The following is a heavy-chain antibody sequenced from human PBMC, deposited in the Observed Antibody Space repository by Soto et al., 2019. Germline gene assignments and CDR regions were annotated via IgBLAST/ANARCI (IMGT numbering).Heavy chain of an antibody. CDR3: ARVGSGWYHFYY. J-gene: IGHJ4*02. CDR1: GFTFSSYW. Sequence: PGGSLRLSCAASGFTFSSYWMHWVRQAPGKGLVWVSRIKTDGSITSYADSVQGRFTISRDNAKNTLYLQMNSLRAEDTAVYYCARVGSGWYHFYYWGQGTLVTVSS. V-gene: IGHV3-74*01. D-gene: IGHD6-19*01. CDR2: IKTDGSIT.